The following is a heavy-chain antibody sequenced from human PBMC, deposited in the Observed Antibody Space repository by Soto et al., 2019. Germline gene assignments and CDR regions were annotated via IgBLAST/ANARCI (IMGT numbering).Heavy chain of an antibody. CDR2: INNDGSST. V-gene: IGHV3-74*01. Sequence: GGSLRLSCAASGFTFSSFLMHWVRQAPGKGLVWVSRINNDGSSTAYADSVKGRFTISRDNAKSTLYLQVTSLRAEDTAVYYCARDPLIGNTDYGLDVWGQGTTITVSS. D-gene: IGHD2-21*01. CDR3: ARDPLIGNTDYGLDV. J-gene: IGHJ6*02. CDR1: GFTFSSFL.